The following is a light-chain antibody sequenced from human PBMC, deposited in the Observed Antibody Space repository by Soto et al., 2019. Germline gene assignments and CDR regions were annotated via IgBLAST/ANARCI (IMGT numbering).Light chain of an antibody. CDR2: KAS. Sequence: DIQMTQSPSTLSASVGDRVTITCRASQSTSTWLAWYQHKPGKAPNLLIYKASSLESGGPSRFSGSGSGTEFTLTISSLQPDDVATYYCQRYGRYRTFGQGTKVEIK. CDR1: QSTSTW. V-gene: IGKV1-5*03. CDR3: QRYGRYRT. J-gene: IGKJ1*01.